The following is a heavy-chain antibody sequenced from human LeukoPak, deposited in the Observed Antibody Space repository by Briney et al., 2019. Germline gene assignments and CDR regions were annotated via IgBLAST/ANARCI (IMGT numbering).Heavy chain of an antibody. CDR1: GFTFTLYS. D-gene: IGHD6-13*01. J-gene: IGHJ5*01. Sequence: GGSLRLSCEASGFTFTLYSMHWVRQAPGKGLEWVTVISYDGNNQFYADSVKGRFTISRDNSKNTIYLQMNSLRDDDTAVYYCTREGGGQVAAAGRGNRFDYWGQGTLVTVSS. V-gene: IGHV3-30-3*01. CDR3: TREGGGQVAAAGRGNRFDY. CDR2: ISYDGNNQ.